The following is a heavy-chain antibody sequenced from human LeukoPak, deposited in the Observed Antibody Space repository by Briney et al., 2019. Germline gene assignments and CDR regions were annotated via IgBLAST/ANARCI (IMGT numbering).Heavy chain of an antibody. CDR2: INHSGST. CDR3: ASLSPDTAMVNFDY. D-gene: IGHD5-18*01. J-gene: IGHJ4*02. CDR1: GGSFSGYY. V-gene: IGHV4-34*01. Sequence: SETLSLTCAVYGGSFSGYYWSWVRQPPGKGLEWIGEINHSGSTNYNPSLKSRVTISVDTSKNQFSLKLSSVTAADTAVYYCASLSPDTAMVNFDYWGQGTLVTVSS.